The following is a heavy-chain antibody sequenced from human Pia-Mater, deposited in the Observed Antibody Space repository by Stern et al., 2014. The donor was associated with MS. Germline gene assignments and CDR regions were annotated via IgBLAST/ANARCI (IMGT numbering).Heavy chain of an antibody. CDR1: GFIFSTYS. D-gene: IGHD5-12*01. CDR2: ISSSSSYI. Sequence: MQLVQSGGGLVKPGGSLRLSCAASGFIFSTYSMNWVRQSPGKGLEWVSSISSSSSYIYYADSVKGRFTISRDNAYNSLSLQMNSLRAEDTAVYYCARGPVGYYIDYWGQGILVTVSS. V-gene: IGHV3-21*01. CDR3: ARGPVGYYIDY. J-gene: IGHJ4*02.